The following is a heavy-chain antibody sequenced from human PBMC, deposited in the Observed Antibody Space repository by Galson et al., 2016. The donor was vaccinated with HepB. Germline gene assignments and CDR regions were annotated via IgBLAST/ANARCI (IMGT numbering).Heavy chain of an antibody. CDR3: ARDRIKVVPHVIDWFDP. CDR2: VATYNGDT. V-gene: IGHV1-18*04. J-gene: IGHJ5*02. D-gene: IGHD2-2*01. Sequence: SVKVSCKASGYTFTSYGISWVRQAPGQGLEWMGWVATYNGDTNYAQKFQGRLTMTTDTSTTTAYMELRSLRFDDTAVYYCARDRIKVVPHVIDWFDPWGQGTLVTVSS. CDR1: GYTFTSYG.